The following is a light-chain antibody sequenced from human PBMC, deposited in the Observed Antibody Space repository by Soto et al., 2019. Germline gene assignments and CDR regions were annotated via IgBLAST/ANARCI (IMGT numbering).Light chain of an antibody. CDR3: QQRSNWPPV. CDR2: AAS. V-gene: IGKV1-39*01. Sequence: DIQMTQSPASLSASVGDRVTISCRASQSISGYLNWYQQKPGKAPELLIYAASTLQTGVPSRFSGSGSGTEFTLSINSLQPEDFATYYCQQRSNWPPVFGQGTKLEIK. CDR1: QSISGY. J-gene: IGKJ2*01.